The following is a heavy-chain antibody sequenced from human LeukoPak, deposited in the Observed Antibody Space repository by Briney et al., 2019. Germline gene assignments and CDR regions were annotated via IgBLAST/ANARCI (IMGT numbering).Heavy chain of an antibody. CDR2: IRSKAYGGTT. CDR1: GFTFGDYA. J-gene: IGHJ6*02. V-gene: IGHV3-49*03. Sequence: GGSLRLSCTASGFTFGDYAMSWFRQAPGKGLEWVGFIRSKAYGGTTEYAASVKGRFTISRDDSKSIAYLQMNSLKTEDTAVYYCTTDILTGYRLFYYYYYGMDVWGQGTTVTVSS. D-gene: IGHD3-9*01. CDR3: TTDILTGYRLFYYYYYGMDV.